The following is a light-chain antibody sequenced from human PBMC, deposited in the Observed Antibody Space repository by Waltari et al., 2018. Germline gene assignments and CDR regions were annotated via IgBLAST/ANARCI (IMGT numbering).Light chain of an antibody. CDR1: SSDVGNYHF. V-gene: IGLV2-11*01. CDR3: CSYAGSYTFV. CDR2: DAV. Sequence: QSALTQPRSVSGSPGQSVTISCSGTSSDVGNYHFVSWYQQHPGNAPKLLIYDAVKRPSGVPDRFSGSKSGNTASLTISGLQTEDEADYYCCSYAGSYTFVFGGGTQLTVL. J-gene: IGLJ7*01.